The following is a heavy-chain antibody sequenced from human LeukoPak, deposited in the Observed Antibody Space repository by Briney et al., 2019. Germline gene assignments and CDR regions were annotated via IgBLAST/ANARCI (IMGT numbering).Heavy chain of an antibody. Sequence: GGSLRLSCAASGFTFSSYAMSWVRQAPGKGLEWVSAISGSGGSTYYADSVKGRFTISRDNSRDTLYLQMNSLRAEDTAVYYCAKGNGYSYGRYYFDYWGQGTLVTVSS. CDR1: GFTFSSYA. D-gene: IGHD5-18*01. V-gene: IGHV3-23*01. J-gene: IGHJ4*02. CDR2: ISGSGGST. CDR3: AKGNGYSYGRYYFDY.